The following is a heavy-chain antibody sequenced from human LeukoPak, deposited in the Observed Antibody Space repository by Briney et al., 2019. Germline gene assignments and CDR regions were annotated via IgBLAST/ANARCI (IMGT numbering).Heavy chain of an antibody. CDR2: ISGSGGST. V-gene: IGHV3-23*01. D-gene: IGHD3-9*01. CDR1: GFTFSSYA. J-gene: IGHJ4*02. Sequence: GGSLTLSCAASGFTFSSYAMSWLRQAPGKGREWVSAISGSGGSTYYADSVKGRFTISRDNSKNTLYLQMNSLRAEDTAVYYCARLRYFDWLLQTMYYFDYWGQGTLVTVSS. CDR3: ARLRYFDWLLQTMYYFDY.